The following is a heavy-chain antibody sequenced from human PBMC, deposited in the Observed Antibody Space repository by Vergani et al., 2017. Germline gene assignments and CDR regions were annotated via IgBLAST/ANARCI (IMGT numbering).Heavy chain of an antibody. J-gene: IGHJ6*02. Sequence: EVQLVESGGGLVKPGGSLRLSCAASGFTFSSYSMNWVRQAPGKGLEWVSSISSSSSYIYYADSVKGRFTISRDNDKNSLYLQMNSLRAEDTAVYYCARDLLGGYSYGDYYYYGMDVWGQGTTVTVSS. CDR3: ARDLLGGYSYGDYYYYGMDV. CDR2: ISSSSSYI. D-gene: IGHD5-18*01. CDR1: GFTFSSYS. V-gene: IGHV3-21*01.